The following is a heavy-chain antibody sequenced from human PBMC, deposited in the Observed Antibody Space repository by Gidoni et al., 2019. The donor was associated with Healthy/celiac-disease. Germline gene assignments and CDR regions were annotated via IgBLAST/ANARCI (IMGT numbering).Heavy chain of an antibody. D-gene: IGHD2-15*01. Sequence: EVQLLESGGGFVQPGGSLRLSCAASVFTFSSYALRRVRQAPGKGLEWVSAISGSGGSTYYADSVKGRFTISRDNSKNTLYLQMNSLRAEDTAVYYCAKDRDIVVVVAATPGYYFDYWGQGTLVTVSS. J-gene: IGHJ4*02. V-gene: IGHV3-23*01. CDR3: AKDRDIVVVVAATPGYYFDY. CDR1: VFTFSSYA. CDR2: ISGSGGST.